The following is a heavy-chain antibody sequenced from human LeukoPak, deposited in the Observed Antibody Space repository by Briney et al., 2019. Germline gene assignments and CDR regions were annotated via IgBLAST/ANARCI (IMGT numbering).Heavy chain of an antibody. CDR2: ISSSSSYI. V-gene: IGHV3-21*01. CDR1: GFTFSSYS. J-gene: IGHJ3*02. D-gene: IGHD5/OR15-5a*01. Sequence: GGSLRLSCAAPGFTFSSYSMNWVRQAPGKGLEWVSSISSSSSYIYYADSVKGRFTISRDNAKNSLYLQMNSLRAEDTAVYYCVRDHHRRLYDSQARDTFDIWGRGTMVTVSS. CDR3: VRDHHRRLYDSQARDTFDI.